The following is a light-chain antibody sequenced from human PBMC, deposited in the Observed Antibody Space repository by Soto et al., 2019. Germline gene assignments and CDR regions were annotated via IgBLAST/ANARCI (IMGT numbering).Light chain of an antibody. CDR2: GAS. V-gene: IGKV3-20*01. J-gene: IGKJ1*01. CDR3: QQYGSSGT. CDR1: QSVSNNY. Sequence: TQSPARLSLSPGERATLSCRASQSVSNNYLAWYQQKPGQAPRLLIYGASNRATGIPDRFSGSGSGTDFTLTISRLEPEDFAVYYCQQYGSSGTFGQGTKVDIK.